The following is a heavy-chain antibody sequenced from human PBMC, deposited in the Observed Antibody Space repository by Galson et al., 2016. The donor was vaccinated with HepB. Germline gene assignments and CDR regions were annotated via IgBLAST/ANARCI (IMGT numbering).Heavy chain of an antibody. Sequence: SLRLSCAASGLTVSSNYMSWVRQAPGKGPEWVSVIYSGGGTYYADSVQGRFTISRDNSKNTVFLEMNSLRAEDTAVYYCGTESYLKGHSIVVAAPSQTWGRGTLVTVSS. J-gene: IGHJ5*02. CDR2: IYSGGGT. V-gene: IGHV3-53*01. CDR3: GTESYLKGHSIVVAAPSQT. D-gene: IGHD2-15*01. CDR1: GLTVSSNY.